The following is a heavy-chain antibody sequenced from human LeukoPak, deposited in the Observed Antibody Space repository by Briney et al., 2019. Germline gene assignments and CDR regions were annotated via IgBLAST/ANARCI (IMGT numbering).Heavy chain of an antibody. CDR3: ARSGTYLYSSTHDY. J-gene: IGHJ4*02. CDR1: GGSFCNYY. CDR2: INHSGGT. D-gene: IGHD2-2*01. V-gene: IGHV4-34*01. Sequence: SETLSLTCAVYGGSFCNYYWGWIRQPPGKGLEWIGEINHSGGTTYNPSLKSRVTILLDTSKNQFSLKVNSMTVADTAVYYCARSGTYLYSSTHDYWGQGNLITVSS.